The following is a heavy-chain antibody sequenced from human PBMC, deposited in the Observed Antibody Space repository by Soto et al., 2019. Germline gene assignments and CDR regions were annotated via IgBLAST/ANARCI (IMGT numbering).Heavy chain of an antibody. Sequence: PGGSLRLSCAASGFTFSSYAMSWVRQAPGKGLEWVSAISGSGGSTYYADSVKGRFTISRDNSKNTLYLQMNSLRAEDTAVYYCAKDHILRYFDWPRYYFDYWGQGTLVTVSS. J-gene: IGHJ4*02. CDR1: GFTFSSYA. CDR3: AKDHILRYFDWPRYYFDY. V-gene: IGHV3-23*01. CDR2: ISGSGGST. D-gene: IGHD3-9*01.